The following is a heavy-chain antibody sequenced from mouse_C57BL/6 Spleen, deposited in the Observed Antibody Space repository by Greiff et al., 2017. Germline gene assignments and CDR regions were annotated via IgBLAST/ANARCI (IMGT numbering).Heavy chain of an antibody. Sequence: QVQLQQPGAELVMPGASVKLSCKASGYTFTSYWMHWVKQRPGQGLEWIGEIDPSDSYTNYNQKFQGKSTLTVDKSSSTAYMQLSSLTSEDSAVYYCARRGTTVVAGDDWGQGTSVTVSS. D-gene: IGHD1-1*01. V-gene: IGHV1-69*01. CDR3: ARRGTTVVAGDD. J-gene: IGHJ4*01. CDR1: GYTFTSYW. CDR2: IDPSDSYT.